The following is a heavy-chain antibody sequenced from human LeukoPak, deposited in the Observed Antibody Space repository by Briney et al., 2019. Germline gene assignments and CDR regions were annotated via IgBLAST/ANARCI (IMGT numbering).Heavy chain of an antibody. CDR1: GYSFTSYW. J-gene: IGHJ6*03. V-gene: IGHV5-51*01. Sequence: GESLKISCKGSGYSFTSYWIGWVGQMPGKGLEWMGIIYPGDSDTRYNPSLQGQVTISADKSISTAYLQWSSLKASDTAMYYCARHNGPREFGAVLYYYMDVWGKGTTVTVSS. CDR2: IYPGDSDT. CDR3: ARHNGPREFGAVLYYYMDV. D-gene: IGHD3-3*01.